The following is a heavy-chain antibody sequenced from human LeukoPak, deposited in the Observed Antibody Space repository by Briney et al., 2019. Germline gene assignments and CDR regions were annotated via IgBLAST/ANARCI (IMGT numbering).Heavy chain of an antibody. CDR2: ISSSSSYI. CDR3: ARYCSSTSCYVSFDY. D-gene: IGHD2-2*01. CDR1: GFTFSSYS. V-gene: IGHV3-21*01. Sequence: PGGSLRLSCAASGFTFSSYSMNWVRQAPGKGLERVSSISSSSSYIYYADSVKGRFTISRDNAKNSLYLQMNSLRAEDTAVYYCARYCSSTSCYVSFDYWGQGTLVTVSS. J-gene: IGHJ4*02.